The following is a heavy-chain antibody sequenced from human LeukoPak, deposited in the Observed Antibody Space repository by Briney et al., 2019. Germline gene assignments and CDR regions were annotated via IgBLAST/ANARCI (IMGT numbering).Heavy chain of an antibody. J-gene: IGHJ4*02. Sequence: GASVKVSCKASGYTFTSYGISWVRQAPGQGLEWMGWISAYNGNTNYAQKLQGRVTMTTDTSTSTAYMELRSLRSDDTAVYYCARDLGIVGATIVDYWGQGTLVTVSS. V-gene: IGHV1-18*01. CDR2: ISAYNGNT. CDR3: ARDLGIVGATIVDY. D-gene: IGHD1-26*01. CDR1: GYTFTSYG.